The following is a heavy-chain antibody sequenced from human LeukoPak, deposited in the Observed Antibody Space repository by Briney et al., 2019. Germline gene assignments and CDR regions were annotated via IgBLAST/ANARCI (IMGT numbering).Heavy chain of an antibody. V-gene: IGHV1-69*13. CDR3: ARDFLAYCGGDCYPDAFDI. CDR2: IIPIFGTA. Sequence: GASVKVSCKASGGTFSSYAISWVRQAPGQRLEWMGGIIPIFGTANYAQKFQGRVTITADESTSTAYMELSSLRSEDTAVYYCARDFLAYCGGDCYPDAFDIWGQGTMVTVSS. D-gene: IGHD2-21*02. J-gene: IGHJ3*02. CDR1: GGTFSSYA.